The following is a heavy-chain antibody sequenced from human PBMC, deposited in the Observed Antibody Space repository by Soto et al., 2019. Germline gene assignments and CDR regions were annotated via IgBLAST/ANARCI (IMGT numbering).Heavy chain of an antibody. Sequence: QVQLVESGGGVVQPGRSLRLSCAASGFTFYTYGMHWVRQAPGRGLEWVAVIWYDGSIKYYADSVKGRFIISRDNSKNTLYLQMNSLRAEDTAVHYCARIDCTGGSCRPYAYYDMDVWGQGTTVTVSS. D-gene: IGHD2-15*01. V-gene: IGHV3-33*01. CDR3: ARIDCTGGSCRPYAYYDMDV. CDR2: IWYDGSIK. J-gene: IGHJ6*02. CDR1: GFTFYTYG.